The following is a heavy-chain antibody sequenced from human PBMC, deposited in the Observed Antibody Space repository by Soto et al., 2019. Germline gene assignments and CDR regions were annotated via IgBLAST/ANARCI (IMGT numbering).Heavy chain of an antibody. CDR1: GYPFIKYG. D-gene: IGHD3-9*01. V-gene: IGHV1-18*04. CDR3: ATSYDTGFDP. CDR2: IKVDSGYT. J-gene: IGHJ5*02. Sequence: QLQLVQSAAEVKKAGASVRVSCKAYGYPFIKYGISWIRQAPEQGLEWMGWIKVDSGYTNYAQKFQGRVTMTADTSSDTAFMDLRSLRLDDTAVYFCATSYDTGFDPWGQGTLVSVSS.